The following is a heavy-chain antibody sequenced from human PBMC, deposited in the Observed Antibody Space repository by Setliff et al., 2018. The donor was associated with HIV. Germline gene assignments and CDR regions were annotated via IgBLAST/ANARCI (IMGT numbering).Heavy chain of an antibody. D-gene: IGHD3-3*01. Sequence: NPSETLSLTCAVYGRSLSGYYWSWIRQPPGKGLEWIGEINQSGSTNYNPSLKSRVTISVDTSKNQFSLKLSSVTAADTAVYYCARGVNPTYYDFWSGNYMRKYYYYYMDVWGKGTTVTVSS. CDR3: ARGVNPTYYDFWSGNYMRKYYYYYMDV. CDR2: INQSGST. V-gene: IGHV4-34*01. CDR1: GRSLSGYY. J-gene: IGHJ6*03.